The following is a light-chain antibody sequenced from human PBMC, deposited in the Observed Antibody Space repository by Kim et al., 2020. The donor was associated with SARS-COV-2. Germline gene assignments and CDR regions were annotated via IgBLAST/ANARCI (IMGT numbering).Light chain of an antibody. Sequence: QSVLTQPPSVSAAPGQKVTISCSGSTSNIGNNYVSWYQQLPGTAPKLLIYDNNKRPSGIPDRFSGSKSGTSGTLVITGLQTGDEADYYCGTWDSSLSAGEVFGTGTKVTVL. CDR2: DNN. CDR1: TSNIGNNY. J-gene: IGLJ1*01. CDR3: GTWDSSLSAGEV. V-gene: IGLV1-51*01.